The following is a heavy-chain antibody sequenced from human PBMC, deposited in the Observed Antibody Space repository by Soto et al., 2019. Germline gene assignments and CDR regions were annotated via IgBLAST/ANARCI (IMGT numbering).Heavy chain of an antibody. CDR3: ERDPPRFFTSSPEGAGL. D-gene: IGHD6-6*01. CDR2: INPKTGDA. CDR1: GYILTDSH. J-gene: IGHJ4*02. Sequence: QVQLVQSGTEVKKPGASVKVSCKASGYILTDSHIHWVRQASGQGLEWLEWINPKTGDAHSSQKFQGRIILTRDTSISTAYMELTNLTSYDTAVYYCERDPPRFFTSSPEGAGLWGQGTLVTVSS. V-gene: IGHV1-2*02.